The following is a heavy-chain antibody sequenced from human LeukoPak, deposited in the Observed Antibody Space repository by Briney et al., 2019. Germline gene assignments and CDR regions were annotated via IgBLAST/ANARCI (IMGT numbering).Heavy chain of an antibody. Sequence: GRSLRLSCAASGFTFDDYAMHWVRQAPGKGLEWVSGISWNSGSIGYADSVKGRFTISRDNAKNSLYLQMNSLRAEDTALYYCAKDIAFGGVIATYFHHWGQGTLVTVSS. CDR3: AKDIAFGGVIATYFHH. D-gene: IGHD3-16*02. J-gene: IGHJ1*01. CDR2: ISWNSGSI. V-gene: IGHV3-9*01. CDR1: GFTFDDYA.